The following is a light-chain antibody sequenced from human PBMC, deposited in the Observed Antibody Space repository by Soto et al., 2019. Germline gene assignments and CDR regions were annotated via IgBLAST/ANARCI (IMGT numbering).Light chain of an antibody. CDR3: QQYDTYPLT. V-gene: IGKV1-5*01. J-gene: IGKJ4*01. CDR1: QSISSW. CDR2: DAS. Sequence: DIQMTQSPSTLSASVGDRVTITCRASQSISSWLAWYQQKPGKGPKLLMFDASSLERGVPSRFSGSRSGTEFTLTISSLQPDDFETYFCQQYDTYPLTFGGGTKVDIK.